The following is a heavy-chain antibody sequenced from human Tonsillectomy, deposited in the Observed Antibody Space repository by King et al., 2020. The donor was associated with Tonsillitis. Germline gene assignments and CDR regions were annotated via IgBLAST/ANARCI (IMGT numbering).Heavy chain of an antibody. V-gene: IGHV3-74*01. CDR1: GFAFSSTW. CDR2: INDDGTTT. CDR3: VRDWYFPPEY. D-gene: IGHD6-13*01. J-gene: IGHJ4*02. Sequence: VQLVESGGGLVQPGGSLRLSCAASGFAFSSTWMQWVRQAPGKGLVWVSLINDDGTTTIYADSVKDRFAVSRDNARDTLYLQMDSLRAEDTAVYYCVRDWYFPPEYWGLGNLVTVSS.